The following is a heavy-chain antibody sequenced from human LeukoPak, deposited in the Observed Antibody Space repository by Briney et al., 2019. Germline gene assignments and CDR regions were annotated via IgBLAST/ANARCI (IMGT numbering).Heavy chain of an antibody. V-gene: IGHV3-7*05. CDR2: IKQDGSEK. J-gene: IGHJ4*02. D-gene: IGHD3-3*01. CDR3: ARYYDFWSSIDY. CDR1: GFSFSSHW. Sequence: GSPRLSCAASGFSFSSHWMFWVRQAPGRGLEWVANIKQDGSEKYYVDSVKGRFTISRDNAKNSLYLQMNSLRAEDTAIYYCARYYDFWSSIDYWGQGTLVTVSS.